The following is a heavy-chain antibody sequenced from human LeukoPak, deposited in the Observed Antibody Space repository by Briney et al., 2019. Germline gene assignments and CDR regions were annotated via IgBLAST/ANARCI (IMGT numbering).Heavy chain of an antibody. CDR3: ARDRSTVAGTNYYYGMDV. CDR1: GFTFTGYA. J-gene: IGHJ6*02. D-gene: IGHD6-19*01. Sequence: GGSLRLSCAASGFTFTGYAMHWVRQAPGKGLEWVAVISYDGSNKYYADSVKGRFTISRDNSKNTLYLQMNSLRAEDTAVYYCARDRSTVAGTNYYYGMDVWGQGTTVTVSS. CDR2: ISYDGSNK. V-gene: IGHV3-30*04.